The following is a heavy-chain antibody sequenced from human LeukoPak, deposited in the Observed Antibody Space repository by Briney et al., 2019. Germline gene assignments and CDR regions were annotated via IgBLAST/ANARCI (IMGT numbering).Heavy chain of an antibody. D-gene: IGHD4-23*01. Sequence: SETLSLTCAVYGGSFSGYYWSWIRQPPGKGLEWIGEINHSGSTNYNPSLKSRVTISVDTSKNQFSPKLSSVTAADTAVYYCATSPQYGGYLGQGTLVTVSS. CDR3: ATSPQYGGY. J-gene: IGHJ4*02. V-gene: IGHV4-34*01. CDR1: GGSFSGYY. CDR2: INHSGST.